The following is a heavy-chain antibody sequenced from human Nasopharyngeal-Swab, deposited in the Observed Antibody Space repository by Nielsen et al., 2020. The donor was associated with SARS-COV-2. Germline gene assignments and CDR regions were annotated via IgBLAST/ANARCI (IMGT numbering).Heavy chain of an antibody. V-gene: IGHV3-23*01. D-gene: IGHD3-10*01. J-gene: IGHJ4*02. CDR3: AREGQGTPIDF. CDR2: ISARGTST. Sequence: GGSLRLSCVASGFTISNYDMSWARKAPGKGLEWVSTISARGTSTFYVDSVKGRFTISRDNSKNTLHVQMSSLRAEDTAVYYCAREGQGTPIDFWGQGTLVTVSS. CDR1: GFTISNYD.